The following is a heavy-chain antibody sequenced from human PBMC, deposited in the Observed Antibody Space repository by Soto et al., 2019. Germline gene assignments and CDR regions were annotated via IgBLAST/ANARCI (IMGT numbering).Heavy chain of an antibody. Sequence: EVQLLESGGGLVQPGGSLRLSCAASGFIFSSYVMGWVRQAPGKGREWLSAVSGSGSDTYYADSVKGRFTISRDNSKNTLYLQVNSLRAEDTAVYYCAKRRGEGYFDYWGQGTLVTVSS. V-gene: IGHV3-23*01. CDR2: VSGSGSDT. CDR1: GFIFSSYV. D-gene: IGHD3-16*01. J-gene: IGHJ4*02. CDR3: AKRRGEGYFDY.